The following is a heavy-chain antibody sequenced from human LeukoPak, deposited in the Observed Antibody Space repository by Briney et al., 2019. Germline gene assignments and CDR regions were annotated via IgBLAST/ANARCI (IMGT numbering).Heavy chain of an antibody. CDR2: ISYDGSDK. J-gene: IGHJ4*02. CDR3: ARVNSGWYGYYFDN. D-gene: IGHD6-19*01. CDR1: GFIFSNYG. Sequence: PGGSLRLSCAASGFIFSNYGMHWVRQAPGKGLEWVAVISYDGSDKYFADSMKGRFTISRDNAKNTLDLQMNSLRVEDTAVYYCARVNSGWYGYYFDNWGQGTLVTVSS. V-gene: IGHV3-30*03.